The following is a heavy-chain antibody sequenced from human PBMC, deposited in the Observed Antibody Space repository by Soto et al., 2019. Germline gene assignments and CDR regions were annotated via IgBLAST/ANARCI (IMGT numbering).Heavy chain of an antibody. CDR2: ISSSSTI. CDR3: ARVIWSGHLTSDL. CDR1: GFTFSSNS. V-gene: IGHV3-48*02. D-gene: IGHD3-3*01. J-gene: IGHJ5*02. Sequence: ESGGGLVQPRGSLRLSCAASGFTFSSNSMNWVRQAPGKGLEWISYISSSSTIYADSVKGRFTISRDNAKNSLYLQMNSLRDEDTAVYYCARVIWSGHLTSDLWGQGTLVTVSS.